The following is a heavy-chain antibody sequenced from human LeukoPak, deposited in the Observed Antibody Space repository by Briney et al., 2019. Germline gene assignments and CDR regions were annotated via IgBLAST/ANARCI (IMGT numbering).Heavy chain of an antibody. CDR1: GYTFTDYY. V-gene: IGHV1-2*06. Sequence: ASVKVSCKASGYTFTDYYIHWVRQAPGQGLEWMGRINPNSGGTNYAQNFQGKVTMTRDTSISTAYMELSRLRSDDAAVYYCARTCVYGDYMGYWGQGTLVTVSS. D-gene: IGHD4-17*01. CDR2: INPNSGGT. J-gene: IGHJ4*02. CDR3: ARTCVYGDYMGY.